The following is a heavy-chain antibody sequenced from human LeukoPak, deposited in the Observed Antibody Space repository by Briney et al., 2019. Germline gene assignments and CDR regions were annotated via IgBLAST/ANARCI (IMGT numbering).Heavy chain of an antibody. CDR1: GFTFSSYG. CDR3: ARDMEVAGTSIDY. V-gene: IGHV3-33*01. D-gene: IGHD6-19*01. J-gene: IGHJ4*02. Sequence: PGGSLRLSCAASGFTFSSYGMHWVRQAPGKGLEWVAVIWYDESNKYYADSVKGRFTISRDNSKNTLYLQMHSLRAADTAVYYCARDMEVAGTSIDYWGQGTLVTVSS. CDR2: IWYDESNK.